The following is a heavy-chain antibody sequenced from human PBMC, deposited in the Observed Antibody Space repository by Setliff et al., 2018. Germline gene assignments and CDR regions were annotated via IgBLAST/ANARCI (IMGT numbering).Heavy chain of an antibody. V-gene: IGHV4-38-2*01. J-gene: IGHJ4*02. CDR1: GYSISSGYY. Sequence: PSETLSLTCAVSGYSISSGYYWGWIRQPPGKGLEWIGSIYHSGSTYYNPSLKSRVTISVDTSKNQFSLKLSSVTAADTAVYYCARLRRRIQQIDYWGQGTLVTVSS. D-gene: IGHD2-15*01. CDR2: IYHSGST. CDR3: ARLRRRIQQIDY.